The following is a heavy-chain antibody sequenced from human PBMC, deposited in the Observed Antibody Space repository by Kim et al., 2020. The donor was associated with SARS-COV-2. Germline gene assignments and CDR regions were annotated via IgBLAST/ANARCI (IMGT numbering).Heavy chain of an antibody. J-gene: IGHJ4*02. V-gene: IGHV1-2*02. CDR3: ARSWDY. CDR1: FTGDD. Sequence: FTGDDKRWGRQARGQGLGWMGWISPNSGGTNYAQKFQGRVTMTRDTSISTAYMELSRLRSDDTAVYYCARSWDYWGQGTLVTVSS. CDR2: ISPNSGGT.